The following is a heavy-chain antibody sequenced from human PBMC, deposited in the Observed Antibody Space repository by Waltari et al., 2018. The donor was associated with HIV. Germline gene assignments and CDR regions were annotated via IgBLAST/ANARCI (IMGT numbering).Heavy chain of an antibody. CDR2: IKCKTDSGTR. CDR1: EFTFADAW. D-gene: IGHD7-27*01. V-gene: IGHV3-15*01. J-gene: IGHJ4*02. Sequence: EVQLVESGGGLVEPGGSLRLSCADYEFTFADAWMNLVRQATGKGLEWVARIKCKTDSGTRDFAAPVKGRFSISRNYLKNTVVLQMNNLKTEDTALYYCAAGTGRSDFDYWGQGTLVTVSS. CDR3: AAGTGRSDFDY.